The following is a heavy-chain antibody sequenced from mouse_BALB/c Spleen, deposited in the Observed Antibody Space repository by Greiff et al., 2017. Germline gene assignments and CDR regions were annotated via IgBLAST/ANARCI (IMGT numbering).Heavy chain of an antibody. CDR1: GYTFTSYW. CDR3: ARSSYVTPWFAY. D-gene: IGHD1-1*01. J-gene: IGHJ3*01. Sequence: QVQLQQSGAELAKPGASVKMSCKASGYTFTSYWMHWVNQRPGQGLEWIGYINPSTGYTEYNQKFKDKATLTADKSSSTAYMQLSSLTSEDSAVYYCARSSYVTPWFAYWGQGTLVTVSA. CDR2: INPSTGYT. V-gene: IGHV1-7*01.